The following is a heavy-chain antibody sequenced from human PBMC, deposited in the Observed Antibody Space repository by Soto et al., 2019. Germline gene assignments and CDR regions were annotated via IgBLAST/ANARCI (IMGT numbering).Heavy chain of an antibody. Sequence: PVESLILSCAASGFTFSSYGMHWVRQAPGEGLEWVAVIWYDGSNKYYADSVKGRFTISRDNSKNTLYLQMNSLRAEDTAVYYCARDSALYGSGIDNWFDPWGQGTLVTVSS. CDR3: ARDSALYGSGIDNWFDP. J-gene: IGHJ5*02. D-gene: IGHD3-10*01. CDR2: IWYDGSNK. V-gene: IGHV3-33*01. CDR1: GFTFSSYG.